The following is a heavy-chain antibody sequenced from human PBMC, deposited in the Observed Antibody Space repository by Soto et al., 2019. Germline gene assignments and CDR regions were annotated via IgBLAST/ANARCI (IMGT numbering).Heavy chain of an antibody. CDR1: GDSVSSNSAA. V-gene: IGHV6-1*01. CDR3: ARDRATMVRGVIIGWFDP. D-gene: IGHD3-10*01. Sequence: SQTLSLTCAISGDSVSSNSAAWNWIRQSPSRGLEWLGRTYYRSKWYNDYAVSVKSRITINPDTSKNQFSLQLNSVTPEDTAVYYCARDRATMVRGVIIGWFDPWGQGTLVTVSS. CDR2: TYYRSKWYN. J-gene: IGHJ5*02.